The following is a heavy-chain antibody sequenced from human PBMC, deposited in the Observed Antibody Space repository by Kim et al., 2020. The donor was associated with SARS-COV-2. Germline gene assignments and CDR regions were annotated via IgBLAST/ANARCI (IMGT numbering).Heavy chain of an antibody. CDR3: AKGRPIRGVTPNWFDP. D-gene: IGHD3-10*01. J-gene: IGHJ5*02. CDR2: ISGSGGST. Sequence: GGSLRLSCAASGFTFSSYAMSWVRQAPGKGLEWVSAISGSGGSTYYADSVKGRFTISRDNSKNTLYLQMNSLRAEDTAVYYCAKGRPIRGVTPNWFDPWGQGTLVTVSS. V-gene: IGHV3-23*01. CDR1: GFTFSSYA.